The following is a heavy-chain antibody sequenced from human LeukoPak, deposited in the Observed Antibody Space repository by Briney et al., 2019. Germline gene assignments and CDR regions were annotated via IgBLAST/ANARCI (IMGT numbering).Heavy chain of an antibody. V-gene: IGHV4-4*02. Sequence: PSGTLSLTCAVSGDSIRSHWYTWVRQSPGKGLEWIAEVSRDGATNYNPSLKSRVTISLDMSKNHLSLKLSSVTAADTAVYYCASQTLYGYVWGPAWGQGALVTVSS. CDR1: GDSIRSHW. CDR3: ASQTLYGYVWGPA. D-gene: IGHD3-16*01. CDR2: VSRDGAT. J-gene: IGHJ5*02.